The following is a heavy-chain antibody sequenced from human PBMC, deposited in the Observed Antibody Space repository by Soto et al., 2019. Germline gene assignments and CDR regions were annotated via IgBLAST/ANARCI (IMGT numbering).Heavy chain of an antibody. V-gene: IGHV3-23*01. J-gene: IGHJ3*02. Sequence: PGGSLRLSCAASGFTFSSYAMSWVRQAPGKGLEWVSAISGSGGSTYYADSVKGRFTISRDNSKNTLYLQMNSLRAEDTAVYYCAKVPPKFIAVAPGSLLAIWGQGTMVNVSS. CDR1: GFTFSSYA. CDR3: AKVPPKFIAVAPGSLLAI. D-gene: IGHD6-19*01. CDR2: ISGSGGST.